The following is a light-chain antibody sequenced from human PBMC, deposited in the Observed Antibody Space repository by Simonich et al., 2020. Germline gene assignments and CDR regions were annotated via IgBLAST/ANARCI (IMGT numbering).Light chain of an antibody. Sequence: NFMLTQPHSVSESPGKTVTISCTRSSGSIASNYVQWYQQRPGSSPTTVIYEDNQTPSGVPARFSGSIDSSSNSASLTLSGLKTEDEADYYCQSYDSSNRVFGGGTKLTVL. CDR2: EDN. V-gene: IGLV6-57*01. J-gene: IGLJ3*02. CDR3: QSYDSSNRV. CDR1: SGSIASNY.